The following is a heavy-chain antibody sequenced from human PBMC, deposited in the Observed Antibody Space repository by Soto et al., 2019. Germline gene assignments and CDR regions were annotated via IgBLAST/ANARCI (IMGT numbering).Heavy chain of an antibody. CDR3: ARDNYDFWSGSLVGNNWFDP. V-gene: IGHV1-3*01. D-gene: IGHD3-3*01. J-gene: IGHJ5*02. CDR2: INAGNGNT. CDR1: GYTFTSYA. Sequence: ASVKVSCKASGYTFTSYAMHWVRQAPGQRLEWMGWINAGNGNTKYSQKFQGRVTITRDTSASTAHMELSSLRSEDTAVYYCARDNYDFWSGSLVGNNWFDPWGQGTLVTVSS.